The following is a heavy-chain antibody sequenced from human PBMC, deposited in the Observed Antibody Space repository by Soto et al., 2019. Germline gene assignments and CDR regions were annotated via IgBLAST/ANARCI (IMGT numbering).Heavy chain of an antibody. CDR1: GFSFSSLA. Sequence: GSLRLSCSASGFSFSSLAMSWVRQAPGKGLEWVSSISGRGVDTLYADSVKGRFTISRDNSRNTLYLQVNSLRAEDTAVYYCAKDQTDVTLFDYWGQGTLVTVSS. CDR2: ISGRGVDT. J-gene: IGHJ4*02. CDR3: AKDQTDVTLFDY. V-gene: IGHV3-23*01. D-gene: IGHD2-21*02.